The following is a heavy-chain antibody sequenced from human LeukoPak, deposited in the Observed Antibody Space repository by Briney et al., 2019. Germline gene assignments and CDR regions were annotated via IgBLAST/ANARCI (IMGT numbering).Heavy chain of an antibody. CDR2: IKAGNGNT. V-gene: IGHV1-3*03. Sequence: ASVKVSCKASGYTFTSYAIHWVRQAPGQRLEWMGWIKAGNGNTKYSQEFQDRVTITRDTSASTAYMELSSLRSEDMAVYYCARDRAPKTVTSEVDAFDIWGQGTMVTVSS. CDR3: ARDRAPKTVTSEVDAFDI. D-gene: IGHD4-17*01. CDR1: GYTFTSYA. J-gene: IGHJ3*02.